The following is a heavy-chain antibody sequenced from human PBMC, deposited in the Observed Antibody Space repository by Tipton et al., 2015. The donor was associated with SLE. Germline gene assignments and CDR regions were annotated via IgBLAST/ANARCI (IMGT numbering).Heavy chain of an antibody. CDR2: VYYSGNT. CDR3: AREGDFWSGRAFDI. D-gene: IGHD3-3*01. J-gene: IGHJ3*02. V-gene: IGHV4-39*07. CDR1: GGSISSSSNY. Sequence: TLSLTCTVSGGSISSSSNYWGWIRQPPGKGLEWIGSVYYSGNTHYNPSLKSRVTISVDTSKNQFSLKLTSLTAADTAVYYCAREGDFWSGRAFDIWGQGTMVTVSS.